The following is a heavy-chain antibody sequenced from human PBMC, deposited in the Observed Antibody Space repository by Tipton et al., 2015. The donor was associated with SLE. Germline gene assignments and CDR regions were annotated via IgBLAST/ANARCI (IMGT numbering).Heavy chain of an antibody. CDR1: GGSISSYY. CDR3: ARGDGSAWYDAFDI. D-gene: IGHD6-19*01. J-gene: IGHJ3*02. CDR2: IYHSDNSGSA. Sequence: TLSLTCTVSGGSISSYYWSWIRQPPGKGLEWIGYIYHSDNSGSANYNPSLKSRVTISVDTTKNQFSLKLNSVTAADTAVYYCARGDGSAWYDAFDIWGQGTMVTVSS. V-gene: IGHV4-59*01.